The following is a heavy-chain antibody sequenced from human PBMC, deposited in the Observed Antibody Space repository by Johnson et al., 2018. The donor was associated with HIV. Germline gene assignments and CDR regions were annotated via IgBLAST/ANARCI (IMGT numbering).Heavy chain of an antibody. CDR2: SGRGGST. J-gene: IGHJ3*01. V-gene: IGHV3-66*02. Sequence: EEQLVESGGGLVLPGASLSLSCVGSGFTVSCNYMSWVRQAPGKGLEWVSVTSGRGGSTYYGDSVKGRFTISRDNSKNSLYLYMNSLKAADTAVYYCARSGERGETAYDVWGQVTMVTVSS. CDR3: ARSGERGETAYDV. CDR1: GFTVSCNY. D-gene: IGHD1-1*01.